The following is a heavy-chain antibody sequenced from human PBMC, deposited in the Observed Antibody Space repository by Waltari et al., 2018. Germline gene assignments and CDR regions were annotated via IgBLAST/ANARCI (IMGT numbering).Heavy chain of an antibody. Sequence: EVQLVQSGAEVKKPGESLKISCKGSGYSFTDYGTVWVRQMPGKGLEWMGIIYPRDSDTRYSPSFQGQVTISADKSISTAYLQWSSLKASDTAMYYCARPPVPAATTDFDYWGQGTLVTVSS. CDR2: IYPRDSDT. V-gene: IGHV5-51*01. J-gene: IGHJ4*02. CDR3: ARPPVPAATTDFDY. D-gene: IGHD2-2*01. CDR1: GYSFTDYG.